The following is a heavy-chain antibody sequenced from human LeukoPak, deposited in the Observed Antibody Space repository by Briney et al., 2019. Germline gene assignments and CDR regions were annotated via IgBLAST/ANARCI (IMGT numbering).Heavy chain of an antibody. J-gene: IGHJ3*02. CDR2: INPGGGNT. V-gene: IGHV1-46*01. CDR3: ARIRDGYNDAYDI. D-gene: IGHD5-24*01. CDR1: GYTSTNYY. Sequence: ASVKVSCKASGYTSTNYYIHWVRQAPGQGLEWMGLINPGGGNTNYAQNFQGRVTTTRDTSASTVYMELSSLRSEDTAIYYCARIRDGYNDAYDIWGQGTVVTVPS.